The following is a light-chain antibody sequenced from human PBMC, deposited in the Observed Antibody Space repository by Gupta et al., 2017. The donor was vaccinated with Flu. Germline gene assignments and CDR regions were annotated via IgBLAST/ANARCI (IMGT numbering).Light chain of an antibody. CDR1: SSDVGRSDS. CDR3: RSYTSTGTFYV. CDR2: DVT. J-gene: IGLJ1*01. Sequence: QSALTQPASVSGSPGQPITIACIGTSSDVGRSDSVSWYQQHPDEAPKLIIYDVTNRPSGVSSRFSGSKSGNTASLTISGLQAEDETDYYCRSYTSTGTFYVFGTGTKVTVL. V-gene: IGLV2-14*01.